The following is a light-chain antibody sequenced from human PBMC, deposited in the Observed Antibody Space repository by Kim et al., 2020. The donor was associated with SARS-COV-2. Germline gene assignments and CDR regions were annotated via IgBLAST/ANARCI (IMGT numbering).Light chain of an antibody. CDR1: RSNIGSNT. Sequence: GQRVTVSCSGSRSNIGSNTVNWFQQLPGAAPKLLIYNNNQRPSGVPYRFSGSKSGTSASLAISGLQSEDEADYYCAAWDDSLNGWVFGGGTQLTVL. V-gene: IGLV1-44*01. CDR3: AAWDDSLNGWV. CDR2: NNN. J-gene: IGLJ3*02.